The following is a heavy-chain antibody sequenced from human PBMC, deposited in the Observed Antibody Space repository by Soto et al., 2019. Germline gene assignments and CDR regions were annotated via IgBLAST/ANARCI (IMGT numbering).Heavy chain of an antibody. J-gene: IGHJ5*02. CDR1: GASVSTGY. CDR3: ARSYYDITGFAVDP. CDR2: MYFGGSF. D-gene: IGHD3-22*01. V-gene: IGHV4-59*02. Sequence: QMQLQESGPGLVKPSETLSLTCTDSGASVSTGYWSWIRQPPGKALEWIGFMYFGGSFNYNPSLTSRVTISVETTTNQFSMEVTSVTAADTAVYYCARSYYDITGFAVDPWGQGTLVIVSS.